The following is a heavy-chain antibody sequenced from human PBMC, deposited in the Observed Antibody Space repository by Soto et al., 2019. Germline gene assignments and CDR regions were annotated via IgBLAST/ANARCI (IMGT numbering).Heavy chain of an antibody. Sequence: GGSLRLSCAASGFTFSSYAMSWVRQAPGKGLEWVSAISGSGGSTYYADSVKGRFTISRDNSKNTLYLQMNSLRAEDTAVYYCAKSTQTLEDLYDYGDYSGQGYYFDYWGQGTLVTVSS. CDR1: GFTFSSYA. J-gene: IGHJ4*02. V-gene: IGHV3-23*01. CDR3: AKSTQTLEDLYDYGDYSGQGYYFDY. D-gene: IGHD4-17*01. CDR2: ISGSGGST.